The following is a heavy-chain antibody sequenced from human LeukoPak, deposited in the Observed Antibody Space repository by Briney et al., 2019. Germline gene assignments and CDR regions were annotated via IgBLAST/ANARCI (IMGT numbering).Heavy chain of an antibody. D-gene: IGHD3-9*01. Sequence: GESLKISRKGSGYSFTSYWIGWVRQMPGKGLGWMGIIYPGDSDTRYSPSFQGQVTISADKSISTAYLQWSSLKASDTAMYYCASDYDILTGYTRYWGQGTLVTVSS. CDR2: IYPGDSDT. CDR3: ASDYDILTGYTRY. V-gene: IGHV5-51*01. CDR1: GYSFTSYW. J-gene: IGHJ4*02.